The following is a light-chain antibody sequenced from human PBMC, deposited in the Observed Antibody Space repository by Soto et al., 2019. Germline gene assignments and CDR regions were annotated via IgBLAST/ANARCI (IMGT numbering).Light chain of an antibody. CDR2: GAS. CDR3: QQYNRWPPYS. CDR1: QNVYTN. Sequence: ETVMKQSAATLSVSTGETATLSCRASQNVYTNLAWYQQKPGQAPRLVLYGASTRATGVPARFSGSGSGTEFTLTISSLQSEDFAVYYCQQYNRWPPYSFGQGTKVDNK. J-gene: IGKJ2*03. V-gene: IGKV3-15*01.